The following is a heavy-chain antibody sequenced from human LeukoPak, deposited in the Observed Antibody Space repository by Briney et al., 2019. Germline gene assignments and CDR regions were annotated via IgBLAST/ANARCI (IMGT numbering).Heavy chain of an antibody. CDR3: AHIQEQHLALEY. CDR1: GFSLTTSGVG. CDR2: IYWDDDK. V-gene: IGHV2-5*02. Sequence: SGPTLVKPTQTLTLTCTFSGFSLTTSGVGVGWIRQPPGKALEWLALIYWDDDKRYSPFLKSRLTITKGTTKNQVVLTMTNMDPVDTGTYFCAHIQEQHLALEYWGQGTLVTVSS. D-gene: IGHD1/OR15-1a*01. J-gene: IGHJ4*02.